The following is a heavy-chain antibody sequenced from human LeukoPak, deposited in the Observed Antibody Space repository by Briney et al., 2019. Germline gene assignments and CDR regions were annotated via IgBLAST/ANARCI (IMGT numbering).Heavy chain of an antibody. V-gene: IGHV4-34*01. CDR1: GGSFSGYY. Sequence: PSETLSLTCAVYGGSFSGYYWSWIRQSPGKGLEWIGEINHSGSTNYNPSLKSRVTISVDTSKNQFSLKLSSVTAADTAVYYCARSGYCSGGSCHQPFDYWGQGTLVTVSS. D-gene: IGHD2-15*01. J-gene: IGHJ4*02. CDR3: ARSGYCSGGSCHQPFDY. CDR2: INHSGST.